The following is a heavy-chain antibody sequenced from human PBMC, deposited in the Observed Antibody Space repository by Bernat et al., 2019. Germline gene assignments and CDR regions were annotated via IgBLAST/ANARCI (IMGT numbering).Heavy chain of an antibody. V-gene: IGHV3-30-3*01. CDR1: GFTFSIYA. CDR2: ISYDGSNK. J-gene: IGHJ4*02. CDR3: ARDALVLGYCSSTSCYFDY. D-gene: IGHD2-2*01. Sequence: QVQLVESGGGVVQPGRSLRLSCAASGFTFSIYAMHWVRQAPGKGLEWVAVISYDGSNKYYADSVKGRFTISRDNSKNTLYLQMNSLRAEDTAVYYCARDALVLGYCSSTSCYFDYWGQGTLVTVSS.